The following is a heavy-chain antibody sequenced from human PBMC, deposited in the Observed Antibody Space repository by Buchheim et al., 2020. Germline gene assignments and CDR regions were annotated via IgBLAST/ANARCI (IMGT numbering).Heavy chain of an antibody. D-gene: IGHD2-15*01. Sequence: QVQLVESGGGVVQPGTFLRLSCEASGFNFGIYGMHWVRQAPGKGLEWVAAISYDGNGHYYADTVKDRFTISRDNSKNTLSLQMDSLRAEDTAVFYCAKGMSYCSGGCFSSGGLDVWGQGTT. V-gene: IGHV3-30*18. J-gene: IGHJ6*02. CDR3: AKGMSYCSGGCFSSGGLDV. CDR1: GFNFGIYG. CDR2: ISYDGNGH.